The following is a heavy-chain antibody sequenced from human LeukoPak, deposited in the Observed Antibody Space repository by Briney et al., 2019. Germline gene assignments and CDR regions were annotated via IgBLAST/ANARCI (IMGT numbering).Heavy chain of an antibody. Sequence: GASVKVSCKASGYTFTGYYMHWVRQAPGQGLEWMGWINPNSGGTNYAQKFQGRVTMTRDTSIGTAYMELSRLRSDDTAVYYCARVGRGFWSGHPYNWFDPWGQGTLVTVSS. CDR1: GYTFTGYY. V-gene: IGHV1-2*02. J-gene: IGHJ5*02. CDR2: INPNSGGT. CDR3: ARVGRGFWSGHPYNWFDP. D-gene: IGHD3-3*01.